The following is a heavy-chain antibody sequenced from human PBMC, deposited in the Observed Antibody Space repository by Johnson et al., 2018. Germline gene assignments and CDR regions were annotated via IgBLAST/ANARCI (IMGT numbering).Heavy chain of an antibody. D-gene: IGHD6-19*01. CDR3: AKDRNSGWWEYPFDI. J-gene: IGHJ3*02. CDR2: MNSDGSTT. V-gene: IGHV3-74*01. CDR1: EFPFSSYW. Sequence: VQLQESGGGLVQFGGSLRLSCAASEFPFSSYWMHWVRQAPGKGLVWVSRMNSDGSTTSYAASVTGRFSISRDNSKNTLYLQMNSLRAEDTAVYYCAKDRNSGWWEYPFDIWGQGTMVTVSS.